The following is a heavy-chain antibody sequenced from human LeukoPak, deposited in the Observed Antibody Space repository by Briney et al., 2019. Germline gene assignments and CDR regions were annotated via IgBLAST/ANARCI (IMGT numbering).Heavy chain of an antibody. J-gene: IGHJ4*02. V-gene: IGHV3-48*03. CDR2: ISSSGSTI. CDR3: ARDNYDSSTPYYFDY. Sequence: PGGSLRLSCAASGFTFSTYEMNWVRQAPGKGLEWVSYISSSGSTIYYADSVKGRVTISRDNAKNSLYLQMNSLRAADTAVYYCARDNYDSSTPYYFDYWGQGTLVTVSS. D-gene: IGHD3-22*01. CDR1: GFTFSTYE.